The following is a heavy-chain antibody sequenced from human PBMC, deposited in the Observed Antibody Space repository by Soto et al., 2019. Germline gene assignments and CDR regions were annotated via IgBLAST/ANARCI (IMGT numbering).Heavy chain of an antibody. D-gene: IGHD3-10*01. CDR2: IYYSGST. CDR3: ARTVRTGSGSYYLLFVY. CDR1: GGSISSGDYY. Sequence: SETLSLTCTVSGGSISSGDYYWSWIRQPPGKGLEWIGYIYYSGSTYYNPSLKGRVTISVDTSKNQFSLKLSSVTAADTAVYYCARTVRTGSGSYYLLFVYWGQGTLVTVSS. J-gene: IGHJ4*02. V-gene: IGHV4-30-4*01.